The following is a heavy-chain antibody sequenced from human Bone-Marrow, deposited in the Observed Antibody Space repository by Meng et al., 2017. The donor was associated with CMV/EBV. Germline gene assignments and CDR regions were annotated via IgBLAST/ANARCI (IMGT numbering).Heavy chain of an antibody. CDR2: MNPNSGNT. J-gene: IGHJ4*02. CDR1: GYTFTSYD. Sequence: GESLKISCKASGYTFTSYDINWVRQATGQGLEWMGWMNPNSGNTGYAQKFQGRVTITRNTSISTAYMELSSLRSEDTAVYYCAKDILGGQLVSGVFDYWGQGTLVTFSS. D-gene: IGHD6-6*01. CDR3: AKDILGGQLVSGVFDY. V-gene: IGHV1-8*03.